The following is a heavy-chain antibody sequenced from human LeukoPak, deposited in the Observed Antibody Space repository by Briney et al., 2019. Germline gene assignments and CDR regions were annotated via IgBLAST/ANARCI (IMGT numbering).Heavy chain of an antibody. CDR1: GFTFSSYC. D-gene: IGHD3-3*01. CDR3: AKPPDFGVVDAFDI. CDR2: IREDESEK. V-gene: IGHV3-7*03. Sequence: GGSLRLSCEASGFTFSSYCMSWVRQAPGKGLEWVAIIREDESEKFYVGSVKGRFTISRDNAKNSLYLQMNSLRAEDTAVYYCAKPPDFGVVDAFDIWGQGTMVTVSS. J-gene: IGHJ3*02.